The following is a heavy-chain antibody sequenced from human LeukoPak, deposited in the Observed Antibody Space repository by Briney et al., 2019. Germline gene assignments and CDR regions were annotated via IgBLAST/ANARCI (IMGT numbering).Heavy chain of an antibody. Sequence: SVKVSCKASGGTFSSYAISWVRQAPGQGLEWMGRIIPILGIANYAQKFQGRVTITADKSTSTAYMELSSLRSEDTAVYYCARFGGQYCSGGSCYSSDYWGQGTLVTVSS. J-gene: IGHJ4*02. V-gene: IGHV1-69*04. D-gene: IGHD2-15*01. CDR3: ARFGGQYCSGGSCYSSDY. CDR2: IIPILGIA. CDR1: GGTFSSYA.